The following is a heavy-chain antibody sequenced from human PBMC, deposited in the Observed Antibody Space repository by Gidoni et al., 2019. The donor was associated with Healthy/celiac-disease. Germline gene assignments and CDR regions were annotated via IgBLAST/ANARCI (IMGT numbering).Heavy chain of an antibody. J-gene: IGHJ6*02. Sequence: QVQLQQWGAGLLKPSETLSLTCAVYGGSFSGYYWRWIRQPPGKGLEWIGEINHSGSTNYNPSLKSRVTISVDTSKNQFSLKLSSVTAADTAVYYCARGVKITMVRPRTYYYYGMDVWGQGTTVTVSS. CDR2: INHSGST. CDR1: GGSFSGYY. D-gene: IGHD3-10*01. CDR3: ARGVKITMVRPRTYYYYGMDV. V-gene: IGHV4-34*01.